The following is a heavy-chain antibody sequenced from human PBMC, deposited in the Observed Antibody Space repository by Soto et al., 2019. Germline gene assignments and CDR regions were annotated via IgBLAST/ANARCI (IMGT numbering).Heavy chain of an antibody. CDR3: ARPRYDGSGTPFDH. D-gene: IGHD3-22*01. Sequence: QAGGSLRLSCAASGFTFSSYWMHWVRQAPGKGLVWVSRINGDGSTTTYADSVKGRFIISRDNAKNMLYLQMNSLTAEDTAVYYCARPRYDGSGTPFDHWGQGTLVTVSS. CDR2: INGDGSTT. CDR1: GFTFSSYW. V-gene: IGHV3-74*01. J-gene: IGHJ4*02.